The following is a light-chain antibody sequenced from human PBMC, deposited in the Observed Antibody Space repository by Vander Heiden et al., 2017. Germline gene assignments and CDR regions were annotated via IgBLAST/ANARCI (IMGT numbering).Light chain of an antibody. CDR2: AAS. CDR3: QQSYSTPPYT. Sequence: DIQMTQSPSSLSASVADRVTITCRASQSISSYLTWYQQKPGKAPKLLIYAASSLQSGVPSRFSGSGSGTDFTLTISSLQPEDFATYYCQQSYSTPPYTFGQGTKLEIK. V-gene: IGKV1-39*01. J-gene: IGKJ2*01. CDR1: QSISSY.